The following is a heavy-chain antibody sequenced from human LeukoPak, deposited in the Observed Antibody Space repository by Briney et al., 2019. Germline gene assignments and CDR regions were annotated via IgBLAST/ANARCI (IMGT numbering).Heavy chain of an antibody. CDR1: GFTFGGYV. J-gene: IGHJ4*02. D-gene: IGHD2-21*01. Sequence: PGGSLRLSCTASGFTFGGYVMSWVRQAPGKGLEWVGLIRSKRYGGTTEYAASVKGRFTVSRDDSKSIAYLQMNSLKSEDTAVYYCTRHIRLTDQFDHWGQGTLVTVSS. CDR3: TRHIRLTDQFDH. V-gene: IGHV3-49*04. CDR2: IRSKRYGGTT.